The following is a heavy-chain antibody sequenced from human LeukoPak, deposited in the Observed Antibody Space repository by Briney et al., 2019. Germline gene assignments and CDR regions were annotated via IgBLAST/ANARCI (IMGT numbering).Heavy chain of an antibody. V-gene: IGHV4-59*08. J-gene: IGHJ5*02. CDR2: ISYSGTT. CDR1: GGSMSSYY. Sequence: SETLSLTCTVSGGSMSSYYWSWIRQSPGKGLEWVGYISYSGTTNYNPSLKSRVTISLGTSRNRFSLNLTSVTAADTAVYYCARHGSGTSLALYPWGHGTLVTVSS. CDR3: ARHGSGTSLALYP. D-gene: IGHD3-10*01.